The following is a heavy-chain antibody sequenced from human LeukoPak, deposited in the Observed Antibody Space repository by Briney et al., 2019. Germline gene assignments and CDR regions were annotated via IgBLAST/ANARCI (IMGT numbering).Heavy chain of an antibody. J-gene: IGHJ4*02. V-gene: IGHV5-51*01. CDR2: IYPGDSDT. CDR3: ARQGPMVRGVITLYYFDY. Sequence: ESLKISCKGSGYSFTSYWIGWVRQMPGKGLEWMGIIYPGDSDTRYSPSFQGQVTISADKSISTAYLQWSSLKASDTAMYYCARQGPMVRGVITLYYFDYWGQGTLVTVSS. D-gene: IGHD3-10*01. CDR1: GYSFTSYW.